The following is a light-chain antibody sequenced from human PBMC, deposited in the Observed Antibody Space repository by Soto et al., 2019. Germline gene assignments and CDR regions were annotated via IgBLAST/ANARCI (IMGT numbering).Light chain of an antibody. J-gene: IGKJ4*01. CDR3: QQYGSSPPKLT. CDR2: GAS. CDR1: QSVSSSY. V-gene: IGKV3-20*01. Sequence: EIVLTQSPGTLSLSPGERATLSCRASQSVSSSYLAWYQQKPGQAPRLLIYGASSRAPGIPDRFSGSGSGTDFTLTISRLEPEDSAVYYCQQYGSSPPKLTFGGGTKVEIK.